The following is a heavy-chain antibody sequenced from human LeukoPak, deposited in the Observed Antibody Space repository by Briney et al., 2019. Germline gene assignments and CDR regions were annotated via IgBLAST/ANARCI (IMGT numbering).Heavy chain of an antibody. V-gene: IGHV3-23*01. J-gene: IGHJ1*01. CDR1: GLTLPSYA. CDR2: ISGGIAGT. Sequence: GGSLRLSCAASGLTLPSYAMSWVRQSPGKGLEWVSSISGGIAGTYYADSVKGRFTISRDNSKNTLYLQMNSLRAEDTAVYYCARDQAMVRGVLPFEYFQHWGQGTLVTVSS. D-gene: IGHD3-10*01. CDR3: ARDQAMVRGVLPFEYFQH.